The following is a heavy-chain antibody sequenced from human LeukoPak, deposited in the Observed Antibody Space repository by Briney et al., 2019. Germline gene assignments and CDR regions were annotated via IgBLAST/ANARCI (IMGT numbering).Heavy chain of an antibody. Sequence: ASVKVSCKVSGYTLTELSMHWVRQAPGKGLEWMGGFDPEDGETIHAQKFQGRVTMTEDTSTDTAYMELSSLRSEDTAVYYCATAHYYYDSSGRAYNWFDPWGQGTLVTVSS. CDR3: ATAHYYYDSSGRAYNWFDP. J-gene: IGHJ5*02. V-gene: IGHV1-24*01. D-gene: IGHD3-22*01. CDR1: GYTLTELS. CDR2: FDPEDGET.